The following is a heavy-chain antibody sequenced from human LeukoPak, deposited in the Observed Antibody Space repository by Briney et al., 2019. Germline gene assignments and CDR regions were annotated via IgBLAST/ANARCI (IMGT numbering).Heavy chain of an antibody. J-gene: IGHJ6*02. CDR1: GGSISSYY. Sequence: AETLSLTCTVSGGSISSYYGSWIRQPAGKGLEWIGRIYTSGSTNYNPSLKSRVTMSVDTSKNQFSLKLSSVTAADTAVYYCARDRIPEGYGMGVWGQGTTVTVSS. D-gene: IGHD6-13*01. V-gene: IGHV4-4*07. CDR3: ARDRIPEGYGMGV. CDR2: IYTSGST.